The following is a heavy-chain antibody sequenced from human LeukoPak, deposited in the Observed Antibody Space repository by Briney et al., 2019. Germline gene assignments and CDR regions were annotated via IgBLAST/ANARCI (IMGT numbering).Heavy chain of an antibody. CDR3: ARDEVLTGYIDY. Sequence: ASVKVSCKASGYTFTSYGISWVRQAPGQGLEWMGWISAYNGNTNYAQKLQGRVTMTTDTSTSTAYMELSRLRSDDTAVYYCARDEVLTGYIDYWGQGTLVTVSS. V-gene: IGHV1-18*01. CDR2: ISAYNGNT. CDR1: GYTFTSYG. J-gene: IGHJ4*02. D-gene: IGHD3-9*01.